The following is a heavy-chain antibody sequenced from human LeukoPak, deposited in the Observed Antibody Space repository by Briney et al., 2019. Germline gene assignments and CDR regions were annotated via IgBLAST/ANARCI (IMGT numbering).Heavy chain of an antibody. J-gene: IGHJ4*02. CDR1: GFTFSRYA. V-gene: IGHV3-30-3*01. CDR3: TRDRGNDSGWYLDY. Sequence: PGRSLRLSCAASGFTFSRYAMHWVRQAPGKGLDWVAVISFDGSNSYYADSVKGRFTISRDNSKTTLSLQLNSLRAEDTAVYYCTRDRGNDSGWYLDYWGQGTLVTVSS. D-gene: IGHD6-19*01. CDR2: ISFDGSNS.